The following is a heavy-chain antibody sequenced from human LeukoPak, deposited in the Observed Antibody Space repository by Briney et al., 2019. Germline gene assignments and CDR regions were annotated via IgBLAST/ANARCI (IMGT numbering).Heavy chain of an antibody. CDR2: IDWDDDK. V-gene: IGHV2-70*11. CDR1: GFSLSTSGMC. Sequence: ESGPALVKPTQTLTLTCTFSGFSLSTSGMCVSWIRQPPGKALEWLARIDWDDDKYYSTSLKTRLTISKDTSKNQVVLTMTNMDPVDTAPYYCARIPPDGVSIPGYFDYWDQGTLVTVSS. CDR3: ARIPPDGVSIPGYFDY. D-gene: IGHD3-3*02. J-gene: IGHJ4*02.